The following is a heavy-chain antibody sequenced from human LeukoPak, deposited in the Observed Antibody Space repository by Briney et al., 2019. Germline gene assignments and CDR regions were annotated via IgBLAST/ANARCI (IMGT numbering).Heavy chain of an antibody. Sequence: PGRSLRLSCAASGFTFSSYGMHWVRQAPGKGLEWVAVISYDGSNKYYTDSVKGRFTISRDNSKNTLYLQMNSLRAEDTAVYYCANGPSSYAEGAFDIWGQGTMVTVSS. CDR1: GFTFSSYG. D-gene: IGHD6-19*01. V-gene: IGHV3-30*18. CDR3: ANGPSSYAEGAFDI. J-gene: IGHJ3*02. CDR2: ISYDGSNK.